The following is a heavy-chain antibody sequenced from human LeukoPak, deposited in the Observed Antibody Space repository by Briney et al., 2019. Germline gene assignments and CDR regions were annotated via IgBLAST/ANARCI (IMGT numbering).Heavy chain of an antibody. Sequence: ASVKVSCKASGYTFTSYYMHWVRQAPGQGLEWMGIINPSGGSTSYAQKFQGRVTMTRDTSISTAYMELSRLRSDDTAVYYCARAITVFGAISPKGYWGQGTLVTVSS. V-gene: IGHV1-46*01. D-gene: IGHD3-3*01. CDR3: ARAITVFGAISPKGY. J-gene: IGHJ4*02. CDR2: INPSGGST. CDR1: GYTFTSYY.